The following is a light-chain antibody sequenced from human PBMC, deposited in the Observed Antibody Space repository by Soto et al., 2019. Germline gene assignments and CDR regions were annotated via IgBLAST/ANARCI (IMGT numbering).Light chain of an antibody. V-gene: IGLV2-14*01. J-gene: IGLJ2*01. Sequence: QSALTQPASVSGSPGQSITISCTGTSSDVGGYEYVSWYQQHPGKAPNLLIYEVNNRPSGVSNRFSGSKSGNTASLTISGLQAEDEAQYYCSSYTSGNAYVIFGGGTQLTVL. CDR1: SSDVGGYEY. CDR3: SSYTSGNAYVI. CDR2: EVN.